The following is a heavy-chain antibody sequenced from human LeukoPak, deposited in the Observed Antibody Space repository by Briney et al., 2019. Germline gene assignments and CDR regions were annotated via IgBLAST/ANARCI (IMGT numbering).Heavy chain of an antibody. CDR1: GFTFSSYG. CDR3: ARGDDSGYYDYFDY. CDR2: IWYDGSNK. D-gene: IGHD3-22*01. Sequence: AGGSLRLSCAASGFTFSSYGMHWVRQAPGKGLEWVAVIWYDGSNKYYAASVKGRFTISRDFSKNTVFLHMNSLRAEDTAMYYCARGDDSGYYDYFDYWGQGALVTVSS. V-gene: IGHV3-33*01. J-gene: IGHJ4*02.